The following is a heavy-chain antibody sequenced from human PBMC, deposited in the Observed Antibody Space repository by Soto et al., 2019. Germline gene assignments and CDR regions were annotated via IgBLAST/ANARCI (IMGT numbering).Heavy chain of an antibody. V-gene: IGHV4-4*07. J-gene: IGHJ4*01. CDR2: IFSSGST. D-gene: IGHD5-12*01. CDR3: AREGSYSAYNFAHGIQLWSFDF. Sequence: SETLSLTCTVSGGSINTFYWSWFRQPAGKGLEWIGRIFSSGSTSFNPSLESRVAMSVDTSKNHFSLNLSSVTAADMAVYYCAREGSYSAYNFAHGIQLWSFDFWG. CDR1: GGSINTFY.